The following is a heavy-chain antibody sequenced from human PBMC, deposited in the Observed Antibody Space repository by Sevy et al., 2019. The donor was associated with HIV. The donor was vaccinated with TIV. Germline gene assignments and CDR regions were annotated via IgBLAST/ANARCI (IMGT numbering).Heavy chain of an antibody. J-gene: IGHJ4*02. CDR2: IYYSGST. CDR3: ASTLYYVHSFDY. Sequence: SETLSLTCTVSGGSISSYYWSWIRQPPGKGLEWIGYIYYSGSTNYSPSLKSRVTISVDTSKNQFSLKLSSVTAADTAVYYYASTLYYVHSFDYWGQGTLVTVSS. V-gene: IGHV4-59*13. D-gene: IGHD1-26*01. CDR1: GGSISSYY.